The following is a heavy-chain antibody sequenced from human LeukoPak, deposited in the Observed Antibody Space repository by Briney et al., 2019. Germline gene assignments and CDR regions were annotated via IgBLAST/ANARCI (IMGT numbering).Heavy chain of an antibody. D-gene: IGHD3-10*02. Sequence: GGSLRLSCAASGFTFDDYGMNWVRQAPGKGLEWVSYISSSGSAIYYADSVKGRFTISRDNAKNSLYLQMNSLRAEDTAVYYCAELGITMIGGVWGKGTTVTISS. J-gene: IGHJ6*04. CDR1: GFTFDDYG. CDR3: AELGITMIGGV. V-gene: IGHV3-48*03. CDR2: ISSSGSAI.